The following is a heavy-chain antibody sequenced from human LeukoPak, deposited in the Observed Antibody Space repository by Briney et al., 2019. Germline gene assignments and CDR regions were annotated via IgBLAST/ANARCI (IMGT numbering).Heavy chain of an antibody. V-gene: IGHV5-51*01. Sequence: GESLKISCKGSGYSFNTYWIGWVRQMPGKGLEWMGIIYPGGSDTRYSPSFEGQVTISADKSISTAYLQWSSLKASDTAMYYCATGGYCSGGSCYSFFDYWGQGTLVTVSS. CDR3: ATGGYCSGGSCYSFFDY. J-gene: IGHJ4*02. CDR1: GYSFNTYW. CDR2: IYPGGSDT. D-gene: IGHD2-15*01.